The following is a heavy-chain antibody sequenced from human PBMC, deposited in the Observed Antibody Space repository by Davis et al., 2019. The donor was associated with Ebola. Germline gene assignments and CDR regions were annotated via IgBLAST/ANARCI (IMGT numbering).Heavy chain of an antibody. J-gene: IGHJ6*02. Sequence: GSLRLSCAVSGGSISSYYWSWIRQPPGTGLEWIGYIYYSGSTNYNPPLKSRVTISVDTSKNQFSLKLSSVTAADTAVYYCAREERRYYYYGMDVWGQGTTVTVSS. CDR3: AREERRYYYYGMDV. V-gene: IGHV4-59*01. CDR2: IYYSGST. CDR1: GGSISSYY.